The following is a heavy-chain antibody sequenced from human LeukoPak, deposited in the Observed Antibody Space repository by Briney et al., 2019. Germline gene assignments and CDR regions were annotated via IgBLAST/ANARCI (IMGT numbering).Heavy chain of an antibody. CDR1: GFTFNNYW. D-gene: IGHD2-15*01. Sequence: GGSLRLSCAASGFTFNNYWLSWVRQGPGKGLEWVAHIKEDTSQKYYVGSVEGRFTISRDNSKNTLYLQMNSLRPEDTAVYYCAKGVVAATNAAYYGMDVWGQGTTVTVSS. J-gene: IGHJ6*02. CDR2: IKEDTSQK. V-gene: IGHV3-7*01. CDR3: AKGVVAATNAAYYGMDV.